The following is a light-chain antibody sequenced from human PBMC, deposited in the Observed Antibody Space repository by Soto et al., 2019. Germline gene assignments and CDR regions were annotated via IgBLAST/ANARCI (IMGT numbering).Light chain of an antibody. CDR3: QQYNSQWT. CDR2: EAS. Sequence: DIQMTQSPSTLSASVRDRVTITCRASQSIRNWLAWYQQKPGKAPKLLIYEASILESGVPSRFSGSGSGTEFTLTISSLQPDDFATYYCQQYNSQWTFGQGTKVEIK. V-gene: IGKV1-5*03. CDR1: QSIRNW. J-gene: IGKJ1*01.